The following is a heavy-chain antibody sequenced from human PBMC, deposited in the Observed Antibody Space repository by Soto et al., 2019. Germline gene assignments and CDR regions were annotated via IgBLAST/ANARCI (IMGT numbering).Heavy chain of an antibody. CDR3: ARGWMADGY. CDR1: GFTFSDYY. V-gene: IGHV3-11*05. J-gene: IGHJ4*02. CDR2: ISGSSTYT. D-gene: IGHD5-12*01. Sequence: QVQLVESGGGLVKPGGSLRLSCVASGFTFSDYYMSWIRQTPGKGLEWVSSISGSSTYTNYADSVKGRFTISRDNAKNSLYLQMNSLIAEDTALYYCARGWMADGYWRQGTLVTVSS.